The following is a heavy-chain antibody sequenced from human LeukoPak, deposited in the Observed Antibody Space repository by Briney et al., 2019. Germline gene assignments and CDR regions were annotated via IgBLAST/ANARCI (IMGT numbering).Heavy chain of an antibody. D-gene: IGHD1-26*01. CDR2: MNPNSGKT. V-gene: IGHV1-8*03. CDR1: GYTFTSYD. Sequence: ASVKVSCKASGYTFTSYDINWVRQATGQGLEWMGWMNPNSGKTGYAQKFQGRVTITRNTAISTAYMELSSLRSEDTAVYYCARGLGWELHSDYFDYWGQGTLVTVSS. CDR3: ARGLGWELHSDYFDY. J-gene: IGHJ4*02.